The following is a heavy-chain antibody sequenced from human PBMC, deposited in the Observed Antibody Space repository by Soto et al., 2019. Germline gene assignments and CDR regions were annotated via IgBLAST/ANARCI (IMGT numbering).Heavy chain of an antibody. V-gene: IGHV3-74*01. CDR1: GLTFSSYW. D-gene: IGHD5-18*01. J-gene: IGHJ4*02. CDR3: ARSVPGYSYGQD. CDR2: INSDGSST. Sequence: EVQLVESGGGLVQPGGSLRLSCAASGLTFSSYWMHWVRQAPGKGLVWVSRINSDGSSTSYADSVKGRFTISRDNAKNTLSLQMNSLRAEDTAVYSGARSVPGYSYGQDWGQGTLVTVSS.